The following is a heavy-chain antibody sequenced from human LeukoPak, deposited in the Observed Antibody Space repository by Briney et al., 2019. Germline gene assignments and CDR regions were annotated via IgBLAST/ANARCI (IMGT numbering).Heavy chain of an antibody. J-gene: IGHJ3*02. D-gene: IGHD3-10*01. CDR1: GGSISSYY. CDR2: IYYSGST. CDR3: ARDSSGNSDAFDI. V-gene: IGHV4-59*01. Sequence: SETLSLTCTVSGGSISSYYWSWIRQPPGKGLEWIGYIYYSGSTNYNPSLKSRVTISVDTSKNQFSLKLSSVTAADTAVYYCARDSSGNSDAFDIWGQETMVTVSS.